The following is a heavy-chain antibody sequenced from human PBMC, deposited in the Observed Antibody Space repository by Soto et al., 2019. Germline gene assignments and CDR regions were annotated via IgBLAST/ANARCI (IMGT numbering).Heavy chain of an antibody. CDR2: INPNSGGT. Sequence: ASVKVSCKASGYTFTCYYMHWVRQAPGQGLEWMGWINPNSGGTNYAQKFQGWVTMTRDTSISTAYMELSRLRSDDTAVYYCARGGDSSSWYESFTCWFDPWGQGTLVTVSS. D-gene: IGHD6-13*01. CDR3: ARGGDSSSWYESFTCWFDP. CDR1: GYTFTCYY. V-gene: IGHV1-2*04. J-gene: IGHJ5*02.